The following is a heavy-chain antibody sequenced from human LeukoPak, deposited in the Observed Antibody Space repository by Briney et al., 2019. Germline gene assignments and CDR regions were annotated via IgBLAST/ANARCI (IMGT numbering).Heavy chain of an antibody. CDR2: ISSSSSYI. CDR3: ARGGVGYSWEFDY. D-gene: IGHD5-18*01. J-gene: IGHJ4*02. V-gene: IGHV3-21*01. Sequence: SGGSLRLSCAASGFTFSSYSMNWVRQAPGKGLEWVSSISSSSSYIYYADSVKGRFTISRDNAKNSLYLQMNSLRAEDTAVYYCARGGVGYSWEFDYWGQGTLVTISS. CDR1: GFTFSSYS.